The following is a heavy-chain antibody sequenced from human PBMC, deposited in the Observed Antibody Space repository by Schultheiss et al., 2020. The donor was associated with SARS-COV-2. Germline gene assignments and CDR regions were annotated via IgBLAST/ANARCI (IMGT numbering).Heavy chain of an antibody. D-gene: IGHD6-19*01. Sequence: SETLSLTCTVSGGSISSYYWSWIRQHPGKGLEWIGYIYYSGSTNYNPSLKSRVTMSVDTSKNQFSLKLSSVTAADTAVYYCAGGVAGLTYYFDYWGQGTLVTVSS. CDR2: IYYSGST. V-gene: IGHV4-59*08. CDR1: GGSISSYY. J-gene: IGHJ4*02. CDR3: AGGVAGLTYYFDY.